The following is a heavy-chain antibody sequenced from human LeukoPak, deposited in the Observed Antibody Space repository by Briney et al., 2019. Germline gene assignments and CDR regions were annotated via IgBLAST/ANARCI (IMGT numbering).Heavy chain of an antibody. CDR3: ANEYSKGDV. D-gene: IGHD6-6*01. CDR1: GFTFSDYY. V-gene: IGHV3-11*01. J-gene: IGHJ3*01. Sequence: GGSLRLSCAASGFTFSDYYMSWIRQAPGKGLEWVSYISNSGGAIYYADSVRGRFTISRDNAKNSLYLQMNSLRVEDAAIYYCANEYSKGDVWGQGTMVTVSS. CDR2: ISNSGGAI.